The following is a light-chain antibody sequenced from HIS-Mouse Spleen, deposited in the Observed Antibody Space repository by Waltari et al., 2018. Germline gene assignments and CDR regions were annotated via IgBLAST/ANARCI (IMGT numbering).Light chain of an antibody. CDR1: SSDVGGYNY. Sequence: QSALTQPASVSGSPGQSITISCTGTSSDVGGYNYVSWYQQDPGKAPNLMIYDVSNRPSGVSNRFSGSKSGNTASLTISGLQAEDEADYYCSSYTSSSFNVVFGGGTKLTVL. J-gene: IGLJ2*01. V-gene: IGLV2-14*03. CDR2: DVS. CDR3: SSYTSSSFNVV.